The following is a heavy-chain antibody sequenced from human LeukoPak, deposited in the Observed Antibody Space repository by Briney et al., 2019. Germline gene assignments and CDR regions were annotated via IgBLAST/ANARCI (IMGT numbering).Heavy chain of an antibody. D-gene: IGHD3-10*01. CDR3: ARRGRNYFYGMDV. V-gene: IGHV5-51*01. Sequence: GESLKISCKGSGYTFTTYWIAWVRQMPGEGLEWMGIIYPGDSETRYSPSFQGQVTISADKSISTAYLQWTSLKASDTAVYYCARRGRNYFYGMDVWGQGTTVTVSS. J-gene: IGHJ6*02. CDR1: GYTFTTYW. CDR2: IYPGDSET.